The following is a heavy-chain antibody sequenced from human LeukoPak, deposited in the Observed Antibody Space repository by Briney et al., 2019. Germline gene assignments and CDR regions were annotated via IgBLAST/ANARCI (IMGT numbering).Heavy chain of an antibody. J-gene: IGHJ2*01. V-gene: IGHV3-21*01. CDR1: GFTFSSYS. D-gene: IGHD1-26*01. CDR3: ARDDAVGATTYWYFDL. Sequence: PGGSLRLSCAASGFTFSSYSMNWVRQAPGKGLEWVSSISSSSSYIYYADSVKGRFTISRDNAKNSLYLQMNSLRAEDTAVYYCARDDAVGATTYWYFDLWGRGILVTVSS. CDR2: ISSSSSYI.